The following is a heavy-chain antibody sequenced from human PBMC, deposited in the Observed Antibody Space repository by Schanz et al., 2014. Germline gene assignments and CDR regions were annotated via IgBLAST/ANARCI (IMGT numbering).Heavy chain of an antibody. CDR3: ARGYSSSMDV. J-gene: IGHJ6*02. CDR2: ISGSGETT. D-gene: IGHD6-6*01. Sequence: EVQLLESGGGLVQPGGSLRLSCAASGFTFSSYAMSWVRQAPGKGLEWVSAISGSGETTYYADSVKGRFTISRDNSKNALYLQMNSLRAEDTAVYYCARGYSSSMDVWGQGITVTVSS. CDR1: GFTFSSYA. V-gene: IGHV3-23*01.